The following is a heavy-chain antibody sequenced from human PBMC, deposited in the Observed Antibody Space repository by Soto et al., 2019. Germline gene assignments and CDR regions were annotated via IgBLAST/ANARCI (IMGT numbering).Heavy chain of an antibody. CDR1: GYTYTGYY. D-gene: IGHD4-17*01. CDR3: ARRGTVNTRVYYYGMDV. CDR2: INPNSGGT. Sequence: ASVKVSCKASGYTYTGYYMHWVRQAPGQGLEWMGWINPNSGGTNYAQKFQGWVTMTRGATISTAYMELSRLRSGDTAVYYCARRGTVNTRVYYYGMDVWGQGTTVTVSS. V-gene: IGHV1-2*04. J-gene: IGHJ6*02.